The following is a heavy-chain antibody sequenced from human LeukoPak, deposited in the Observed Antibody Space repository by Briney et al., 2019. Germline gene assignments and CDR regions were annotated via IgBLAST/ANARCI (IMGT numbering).Heavy chain of an antibody. CDR1: GDSVSRSDSY. CDR2: IYYSGRT. CDR3: ARRRYYDGSGYLE. V-gene: IGHV4-39*01. D-gene: IGHD3-22*01. Sequence: SETLSLTCSVSGDSVSRSDSYWDWIRQPPGKGLEWIGTIYYSGRTYYSPSLKSRVTMSVDPSNNQFSLTLRSVTAADTAVYYCARRRYYDGSGYLEWGQGALLSVSS. J-gene: IGHJ1*01.